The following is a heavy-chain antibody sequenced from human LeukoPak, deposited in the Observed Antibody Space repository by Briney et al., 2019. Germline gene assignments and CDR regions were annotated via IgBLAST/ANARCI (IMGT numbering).Heavy chain of an antibody. J-gene: IGHJ4*02. CDR1: GFTFDDYY. Sequence: GGSLRLSCAASGFTFDDYYMSWIRQAPGKGLEWISYIGGSGTPIYYADSVRGRFTISRDNTKNSLYLQMNSLRAEDTAVYYCARPPAVTRRGYYFGYWGQGTLVTVSS. CDR2: IGGSGTPI. CDR3: ARPPAVTRRGYYFGY. V-gene: IGHV3-11*04. D-gene: IGHD4-17*01.